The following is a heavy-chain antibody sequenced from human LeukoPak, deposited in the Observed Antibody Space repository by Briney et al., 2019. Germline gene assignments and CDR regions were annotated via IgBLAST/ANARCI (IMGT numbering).Heavy chain of an antibody. CDR1: GFTLSSYA. J-gene: IGHJ4*02. CDR2: ISYDGSNK. CDR3: ARDPQVRGVIRGEQYYFDY. Sequence: GGSLRLSCAASGFTLSSYAMHWVRQAPGKGLEWVAVISYDGSNKYYADSVKGRFTISRDNSKNTLYLQMNSLRAEDTAVYYCARDPQVRGVIRGEQYYFDYWGQGTLVTVSS. V-gene: IGHV3-30-3*01. D-gene: IGHD3-10*01.